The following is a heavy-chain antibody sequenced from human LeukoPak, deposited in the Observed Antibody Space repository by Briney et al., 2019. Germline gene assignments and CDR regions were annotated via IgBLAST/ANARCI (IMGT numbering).Heavy chain of an antibody. CDR3: ARGYDFWSGHSYYYYYMDA. J-gene: IGHJ6*03. V-gene: IGHV1-8*03. CDR1: GYTFTSYD. Sequence: ASVKVSCKASGYTFTSYDINWVRQATGQGLEWMGWMNPNSGNTGYAQKFQGRVTITRNTSISTAYMELGSLRSEDTAVYYCARGYDFWSGHSYYYYYMDAWGKGTTVTVSS. CDR2: MNPNSGNT. D-gene: IGHD3-3*01.